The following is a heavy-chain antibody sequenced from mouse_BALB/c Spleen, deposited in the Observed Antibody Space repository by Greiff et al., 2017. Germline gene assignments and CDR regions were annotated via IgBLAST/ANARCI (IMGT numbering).Heavy chain of an antibody. Sequence: EVKLVESGGGLVKPGGSLKLSCAASGFTFSSYAMSWVRQTPEKRLEWVASISSGGSTYYPDSVKGRFTIARDNARNILYLQMSSLRSEDTAMYYCARSRARYCNYGYAMDDWGQGTSVTVSS. V-gene: IGHV5-6-5*01. CDR3: ARSRARYCNYGYAMDD. CDR1: GFTFSSYA. CDR2: ISSGGST. J-gene: IGHJ4*01. D-gene: IGHD2-10*02.